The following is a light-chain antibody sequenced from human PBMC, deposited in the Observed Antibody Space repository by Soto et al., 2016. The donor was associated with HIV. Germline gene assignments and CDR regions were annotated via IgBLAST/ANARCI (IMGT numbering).Light chain of an antibody. CDR1: KLGSKY. Sequence: SYDLTQPPSVSVSPGQTATITCSGDKLGSKYVAWYQQKPGQSPVLVIYQDNKRPSRIPERFSGSNSGNTATLTISGTQAMDEADYYCHTWDTSTVVFGGGTRLTVL. CDR2: QDN. CDR3: HTWDTSTVV. V-gene: IGLV3-1*01. J-gene: IGLJ3*02.